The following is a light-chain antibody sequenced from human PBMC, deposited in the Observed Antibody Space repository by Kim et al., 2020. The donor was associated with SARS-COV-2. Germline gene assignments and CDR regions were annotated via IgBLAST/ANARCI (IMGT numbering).Light chain of an antibody. CDR2: STS. Sequence: GGAVTLSCASSTGAVTSGYYPNWFQQKPAQAPRALIYSTSNTHSWTPAWFSGSLLGGKAALTLSGVQPEDEAEYYCLLYYGGAHVVFGGGTQLTVL. V-gene: IGLV7-43*01. J-gene: IGLJ2*01. CDR1: TGAVTSGYY. CDR3: LLYYGGAHVV.